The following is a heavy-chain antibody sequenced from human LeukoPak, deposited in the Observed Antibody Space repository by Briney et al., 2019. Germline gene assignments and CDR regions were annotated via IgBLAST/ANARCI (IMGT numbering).Heavy chain of an antibody. Sequence: GGSLRLSCAGSGFTLSSSWMHWVRQAPGKGPVWVAHVSPDGNLANYADSVKGRFIISRDNAKNTLFLQMNSLRAEDTAVYYCARDLSFGPDHWGQGTLVTVSS. CDR3: ARDLSFGPDH. D-gene: IGHD3-10*01. V-gene: IGHV3-74*01. J-gene: IGHJ4*02. CDR1: GFTLSSSW. CDR2: VSPDGNLA.